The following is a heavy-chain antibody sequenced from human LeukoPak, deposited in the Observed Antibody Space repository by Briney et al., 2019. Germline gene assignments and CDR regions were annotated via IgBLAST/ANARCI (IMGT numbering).Heavy chain of an antibody. CDR2: INACSGST. Sequence: ASVKVSCKASGYTFTSYYISWVRQAPGQGLEWMGLINACSGSTNYAQKLQGRVTMTTDTSTSTVYMELSSLRSDDTAVYYCARVGRSGYLNDAFDIWGQGTMVTVSS. CDR3: ARVGRSGYLNDAFDI. J-gene: IGHJ3*02. D-gene: IGHD3-3*01. V-gene: IGHV1-18*01. CDR1: GYTFTSYY.